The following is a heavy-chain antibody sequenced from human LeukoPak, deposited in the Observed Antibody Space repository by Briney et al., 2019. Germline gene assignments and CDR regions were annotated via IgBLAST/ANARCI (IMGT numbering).Heavy chain of an antibody. V-gene: IGHV4-61*02. CDR2: IYTSGST. J-gene: IGHJ6*03. D-gene: IGHD1-14*01. CDR3: ARLLTLNHAPYYYYYMDV. Sequence: SQTLSLTCTVSGGSISSGSYYWSWIRQPAGKGLEWIGRIYTSGSTNYNPSLKSRVTISVDTSKNQFSLKLSSVTAADTAEYYCARLLTLNHAPYYYYYMDVWGKGTTVTVSS. CDR1: GGSISSGSYY.